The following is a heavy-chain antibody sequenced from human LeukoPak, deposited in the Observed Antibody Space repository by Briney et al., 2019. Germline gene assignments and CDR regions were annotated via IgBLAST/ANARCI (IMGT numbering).Heavy chain of an antibody. CDR3: PKAGAVVVPAAAFDY. J-gene: IGHJ4*02. V-gene: IGHV3-23*01. D-gene: IGHD2-2*01. Sequence: GGSLRLSCAASGFTFSSYAMSWVRQAPGKGLEWVSAISGSGGSTYYADSVKGRFTISRDNSKNTLYLQMNSLRAEDTAVYYCPKAGAVVVPAAAFDYWGQGTLVTVSS. CDR1: GFTFSSYA. CDR2: ISGSGGST.